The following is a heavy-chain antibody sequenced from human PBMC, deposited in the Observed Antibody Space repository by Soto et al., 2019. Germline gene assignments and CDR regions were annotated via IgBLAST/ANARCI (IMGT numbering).Heavy chain of an antibody. CDR3: AKTMVRGVIIIGGANYPPSYGMDV. J-gene: IGHJ6*02. D-gene: IGHD3-10*01. Sequence: ASVKVSCKASGGTFSSYAISWVRQAPGQGLEWMGGIIPIFGTANYAQKFQGRVTITADESTSTAYMELSSLRSEDTAVYYCAKTMVRGVIIIGGANYPPSYGMDVWGQGTTVTVSS. CDR2: IIPIFGTA. CDR1: GGTFSSYA. V-gene: IGHV1-69*13.